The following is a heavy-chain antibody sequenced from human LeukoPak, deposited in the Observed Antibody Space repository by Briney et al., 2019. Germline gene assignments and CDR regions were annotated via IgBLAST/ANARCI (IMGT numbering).Heavy chain of an antibody. D-gene: IGHD1-1*01. V-gene: IGHV3-21*01. CDR2: ISSSSSYI. Sequence: GGSLRLSCAASGFTFSSYSMNWVRQAPEKGLEWVSSISSSSSYIYYVDSVKGRFTISRENAKNSLYLEMNSLRAEDTAVYYGARAPGASNWRYGMDVWGQGTTVTVSS. CDR3: ARAPGASNWRYGMDV. J-gene: IGHJ6*02. CDR1: GFTFSSYS.